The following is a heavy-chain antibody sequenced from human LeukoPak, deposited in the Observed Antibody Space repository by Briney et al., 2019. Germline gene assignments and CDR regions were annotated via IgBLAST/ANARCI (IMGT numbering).Heavy chain of an antibody. CDR1: GFIFSNYN. V-gene: IGHV3-48*01. D-gene: IGHD5-18*01. CDR3: ARALGYSYGYAVDY. Sequence: GGSLRLSCAASGFIFSNYNMNWVRQTPGKGLEWLSYISSSSGTIYYADSVKGRFTISGDNAKNSLYLQMNSLRAEDTAVYYCARALGYSYGYAVDYWGQGTLVTVSS. J-gene: IGHJ4*02. CDR2: ISSSSGTI.